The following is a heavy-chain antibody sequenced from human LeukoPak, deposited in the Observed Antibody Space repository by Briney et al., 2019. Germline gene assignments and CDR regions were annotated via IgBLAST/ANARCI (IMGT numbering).Heavy chain of an antibody. CDR1: GFTFSDYW. D-gene: IGHD3-10*01. V-gene: IGHV3-7*01. J-gene: IGHJ4*02. Sequence: GGSLRLSCGVSGFTFSDYWMNWVRQAPGKGLEWVASIKQDGSEKSYVDSVKGRFTISRENAKNSVYLQMNSLRAEDTAVYYCARLLWFGELQDYWGQGTLVTVSS. CDR3: ARLLWFGELQDY. CDR2: IKQDGSEK.